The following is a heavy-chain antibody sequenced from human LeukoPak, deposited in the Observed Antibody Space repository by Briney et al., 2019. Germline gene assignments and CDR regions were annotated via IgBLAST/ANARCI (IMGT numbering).Heavy chain of an antibody. J-gene: IGHJ3*02. D-gene: IGHD3-22*01. V-gene: IGHV3-7*01. CDR2: ISRDESNK. Sequence: GGALRLSCAASGFTFSNYWMTGVRQAPGKGLDWVANISRDESNKYYVDSLEGRFTISRENTKNSLYIQMTSLRAQDTAVYHCARASNPHSSGYSFDAFDMWGQGTMVTVSS. CDR1: GFTFSNYW. CDR3: ARASNPHSSGYSFDAFDM.